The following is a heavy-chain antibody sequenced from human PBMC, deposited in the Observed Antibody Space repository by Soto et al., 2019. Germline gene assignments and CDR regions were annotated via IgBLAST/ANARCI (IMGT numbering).Heavy chain of an antibody. CDR3: AKDKPGSTSFDY. Sequence: GGSLRLSCVASGFSISSNAMYWVRQAPGKGLEWVAGIDDRRDTTHYADSVKGRFTISRDTSKNTLYLQLNTLRADDTAVYYCAKDKPGSTSFDYWGQGTLVTVSS. J-gene: IGHJ4*02. CDR1: GFSISSNA. CDR2: IDDRRDTT. V-gene: IGHV3-23*01. D-gene: IGHD1-1*01.